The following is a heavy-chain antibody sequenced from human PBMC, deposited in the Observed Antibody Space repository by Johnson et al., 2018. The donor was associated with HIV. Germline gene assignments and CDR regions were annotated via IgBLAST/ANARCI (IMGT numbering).Heavy chain of an antibody. D-gene: IGHD6-13*01. CDR2: ISGSGSTI. CDR1: QFTFSSYY. J-gene: IGHJ3*02. Sequence: QVQLVESGGGLAKPAWSPRLSCAASQFTFSSYYMNCVRQAPEKGLEWISYISGSGSTIYYADSVKGRFTIYRDTAKNSLYLQMNSLRDEDTAVYYCASSRRGQQLVPLAFDIWGQGTMVTVSS. CDR3: ASSRRGQQLVPLAFDI. V-gene: IGHV3-11*04.